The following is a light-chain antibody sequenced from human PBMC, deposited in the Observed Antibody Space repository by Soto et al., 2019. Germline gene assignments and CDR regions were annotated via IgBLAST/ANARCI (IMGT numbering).Light chain of an antibody. CDR3: GTWDTSLSGGL. CDR1: SSNIGNNF. J-gene: IGLJ2*01. CDR2: DNN. Sequence: QSVLTQPPSVSAAPGQTVTISGSGGSSNIGNNFVSWYQQLPGTAPKLLIYDNNTRPSGIPDRFSASRSATSATLAITGLQTGDGAVYYCGTWDTSLSGGLFGGGTKLTVL. V-gene: IGLV1-51*01.